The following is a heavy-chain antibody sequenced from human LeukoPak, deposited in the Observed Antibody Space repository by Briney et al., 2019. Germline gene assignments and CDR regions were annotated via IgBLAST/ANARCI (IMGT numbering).Heavy chain of an antibody. CDR2: ICGSGGST. CDR3: AKDSAASCYSPVSI. D-gene: IGHD2-15*01. Sequence: GGSLRLSCAASGFTFSSSAMSWVRQAPGKGLEWVSAICGSGGSTYYADSVTGRFTISRDNSKNTLYLQMNSLRAEDTAVYYCAKDSAASCYSPVSIWGQGTMVTVSS. J-gene: IGHJ3*02. CDR1: GFTFSSSA. V-gene: IGHV3-23*01.